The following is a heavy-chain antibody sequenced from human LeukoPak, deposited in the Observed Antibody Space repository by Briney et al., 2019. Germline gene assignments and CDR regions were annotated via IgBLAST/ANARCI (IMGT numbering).Heavy chain of an antibody. CDR1: GYIFTTYF. CDR3: ARVRGHGDMIDY. Sequence: ASVKVSCKASGYIFTTYFMHWVRQAPGQGLEWMGFINPSGGTTGYSQKFQGRVTMTRHTSTSKVYMALSSLRSEDTAVYYCARVRGHGDMIDYWGQGTLVTVSS. D-gene: IGHD3-10*01. V-gene: IGHV1-46*01. J-gene: IGHJ4*01. CDR2: INPSGGTT.